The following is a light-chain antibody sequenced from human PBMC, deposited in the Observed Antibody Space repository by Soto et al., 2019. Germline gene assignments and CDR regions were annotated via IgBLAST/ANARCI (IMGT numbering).Light chain of an antibody. CDR2: GAS. V-gene: IGKV3-20*01. CDR1: QSVSSSS. J-gene: IGKJ1*01. CDR3: QQYGSSPWT. Sequence: VVLTQSPGTLFLSPGERATLSCRASQSVSSSSLAWYQQKPGQAPRLLIYGASSRATGIPDRFSGSGSGTDFTLTISRLEPEDFAVYYCQQYGSSPWTFGQGTKVDI.